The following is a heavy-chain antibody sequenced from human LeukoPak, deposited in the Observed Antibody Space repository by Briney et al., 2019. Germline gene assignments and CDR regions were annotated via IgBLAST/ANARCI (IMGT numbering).Heavy chain of an antibody. Sequence: SETLSLACTVSGGSLSSGDYYWSWIRQPPGKGLEWIGYIYYSGSTYYNPSLKSRVTISVDTSKNQFSLKLSSVTAADTAVYYCARDLTPLAAAGTGGWFDPWGQGTLVTVSS. CDR2: IYYSGST. D-gene: IGHD6-13*01. V-gene: IGHV4-30-4*08. CDR1: GGSLSSGDYY. J-gene: IGHJ5*02. CDR3: ARDLTPLAAAGTGGWFDP.